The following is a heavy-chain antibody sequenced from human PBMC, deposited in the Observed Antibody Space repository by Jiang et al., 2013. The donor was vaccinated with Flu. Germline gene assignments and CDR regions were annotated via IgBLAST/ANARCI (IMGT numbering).Heavy chain of an antibody. D-gene: IGHD3-16*01. V-gene: IGHV4-61*02. J-gene: IGHJ2*01. Sequence: PGLVKPSQTLSLTCGVSGGSITSGGYYWSWIRQPAGKGLEWIGRVDGNGITNYNPSLESRVTLSVDTSKNQFSLKLSSVTGADTAVYYCARDLSGVAAYWYFDLWGRGTLVTVSS. CDR2: VDGNGIT. CDR3: ARDLSGVAAYWYFDL. CDR1: GGSITSGGYY.